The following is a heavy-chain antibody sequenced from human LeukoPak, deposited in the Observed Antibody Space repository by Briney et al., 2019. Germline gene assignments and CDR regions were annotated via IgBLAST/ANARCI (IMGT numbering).Heavy chain of an antibody. CDR2: IYPSDSDT. V-gene: IGHV5-51*01. D-gene: IGHD3-22*01. CDR1: GYSFTSYW. J-gene: IGHJ4*02. Sequence: GESLKISCKGSGYSFTSYWIGWVRQMPGKGLEWMGIIYPSDSDTRYSPSFQGQVTISADKSISTAYLQWSSLKASDTAMYYCARPXHDSSXYYLDYWGQGXLXTXSS. CDR3: ARPXHDSSXYYLDY.